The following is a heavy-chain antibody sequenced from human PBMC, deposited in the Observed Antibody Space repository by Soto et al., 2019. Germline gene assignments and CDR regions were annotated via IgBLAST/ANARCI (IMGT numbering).Heavy chain of an antibody. Sequence: EVQLLESGGGLVQPGGSLRLSCAASGFTFSSYAMSWVRQAPGKGLEWVSAISGSGGSTYYADSVKGRFTISRDNSKNTLYLRMNSLRAEDTAVYYCAKDNGYSYGAIDYYYYGMDVWGQGTTVTVSS. D-gene: IGHD5-18*01. V-gene: IGHV3-23*01. CDR3: AKDNGYSYGAIDYYYYGMDV. CDR2: ISGSGGST. J-gene: IGHJ6*02. CDR1: GFTFSSYA.